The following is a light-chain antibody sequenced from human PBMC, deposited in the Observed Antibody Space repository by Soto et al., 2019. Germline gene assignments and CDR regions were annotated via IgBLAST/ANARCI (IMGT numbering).Light chain of an antibody. CDR1: QSVFYSANNMSY. Sequence: VMTQSPDSLAVSLGGRATIDCKSSQSVFYSANNMSYLAWYQQKPGQRPKLLIYLASVRESGVPDRFSGSGSGTHFTLTISSLHPEDAALYFCHQYYASPWTFGPGTTVEIK. CDR2: LAS. V-gene: IGKV4-1*01. J-gene: IGKJ1*01. CDR3: HQYYASPWT.